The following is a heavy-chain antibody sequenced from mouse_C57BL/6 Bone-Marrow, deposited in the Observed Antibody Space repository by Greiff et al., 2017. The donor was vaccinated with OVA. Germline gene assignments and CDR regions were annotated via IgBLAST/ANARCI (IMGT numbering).Heavy chain of an antibody. CDR1: GYTFTDYY. D-gene: IGHD1-1*01. CDR3: ARTYGSSSAWFAY. J-gene: IGHJ3*01. V-gene: IGHV1-19*01. Sequence: LVKPGASVKMSCKASGYTFTDYYMNWVKQSHGKSLEWIGVINPYNGGTSYNQKFKGKATLTVDKSSSTAYMELNSLTSEDSAVYYCARTYGSSSAWFAYWGQGTLVTVSA. CDR2: INPYNGGT.